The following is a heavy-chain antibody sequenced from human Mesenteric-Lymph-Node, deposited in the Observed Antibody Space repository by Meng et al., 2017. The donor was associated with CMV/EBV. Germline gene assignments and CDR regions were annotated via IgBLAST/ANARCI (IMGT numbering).Heavy chain of an antibody. CDR2: IIPILGIA. Sequence: SVKVSCKISEYTLTEVSMHWVRQAPGQGLEWMGRIIPILGIANYAQKFQGRVTITADKSTSTAYMELSSLRSEDTAVYYCARGGSSVPAAPGAFDYWGQGTLVTVSS. CDR1: EYTLTEVS. D-gene: IGHD2-2*01. CDR3: ARGGSSVPAAPGAFDY. J-gene: IGHJ4*02. V-gene: IGHV1-69*04.